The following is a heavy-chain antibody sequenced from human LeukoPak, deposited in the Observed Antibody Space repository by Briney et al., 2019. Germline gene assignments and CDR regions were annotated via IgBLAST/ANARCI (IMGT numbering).Heavy chain of an antibody. J-gene: IGHJ4*02. CDR1: GYTFTSYG. Sequence: ASVKVSCKASGYTFTSYGISWVRRAPGQGLEWMGWISAYNGNTNYAQKLQGRVTMTTDTSTSTAYMELRSLRSDDTAVYYCARDPNQGYSGSFPYWGQGTLVTVSS. D-gene: IGHD1-26*01. CDR2: ISAYNGNT. V-gene: IGHV1-18*01. CDR3: ARDPNQGYSGSFPY.